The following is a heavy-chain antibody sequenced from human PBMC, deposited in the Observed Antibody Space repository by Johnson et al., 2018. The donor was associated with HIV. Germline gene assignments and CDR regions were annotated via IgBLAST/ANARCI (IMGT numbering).Heavy chain of an antibody. CDR2: ISYDGSNK. CDR1: GFTFSSYG. Sequence: VQLVESGGGVVQPGRSLRLSCAASGFTFSSYGMHWVRQAPAKGLEWVAVISYDGSNKYYADSVKGRFTISRDNSKNTLYLQMNSLRAEDTAVYYCGRAKGNSYYGSGHDAFDIWGRGTIVTVSS. J-gene: IGHJ3*02. CDR3: GRAKGNSYYGSGHDAFDI. V-gene: IGHV3-30*03. D-gene: IGHD3-10*01.